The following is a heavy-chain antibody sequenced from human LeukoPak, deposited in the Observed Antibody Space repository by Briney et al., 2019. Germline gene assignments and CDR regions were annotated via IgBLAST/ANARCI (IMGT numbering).Heavy chain of an antibody. Sequence: GESLKISCKGSGYSFTSYWIGWVRQMPGQGLEWMGIIYPGDSETRSSLSFQGQVTFSADKSISTAYLQWSSLKASDTAMYYCARGCGGDCYSGDYWGQGTLVTVSS. CDR1: GYSFTSYW. D-gene: IGHD2-21*02. J-gene: IGHJ4*02. CDR3: ARGCGGDCYSGDY. CDR2: IYPGDSET. V-gene: IGHV5-51*01.